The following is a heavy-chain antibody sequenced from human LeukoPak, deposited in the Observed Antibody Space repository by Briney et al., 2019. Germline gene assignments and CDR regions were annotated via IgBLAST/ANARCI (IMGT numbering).Heavy chain of an antibody. V-gene: IGHV4-34*01. CDR1: GGSFSAYY. CDR2: SNHSGST. Sequence: SETLSLTCGVYGGSFSAYYWSWIRQPPGKGLEWIGESNHSGSTTYNPSLKSRVTISVDTSKNQFSLKLSSVTAADTAVYYCARVSYDYVWGSYRYSRWFDPWGQGTLVTVSS. D-gene: IGHD3-16*02. CDR3: ARVSYDYVWGSYRYSRWFDP. J-gene: IGHJ5*02.